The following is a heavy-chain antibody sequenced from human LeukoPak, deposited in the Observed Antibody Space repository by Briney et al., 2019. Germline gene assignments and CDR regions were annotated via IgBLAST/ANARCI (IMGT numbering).Heavy chain of an antibody. J-gene: IGHJ4*02. CDR1: GYTFTNYD. CDR2: MNPNSGNT. Sequence: ASVKVSCKTSGYTFTNYDINWVRQATGQGLEWMGWMNPNSGNTGYAQKFQGRVTMTRDTSISTAYMELSRLRSDDTAVYYCARDRRAGMVRGVPEVWGQGTLVTVSS. CDR3: ARDRRAGMVRGVPEV. D-gene: IGHD3-10*01. V-gene: IGHV1-8*02.